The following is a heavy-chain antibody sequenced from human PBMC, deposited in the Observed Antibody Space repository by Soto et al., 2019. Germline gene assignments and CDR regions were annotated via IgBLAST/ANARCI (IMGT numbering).Heavy chain of an antibody. Sequence: SETLSLTCTVSGGSISSGDYYWSWIRQPPGKGLEWIGYIYYSGSTYYNPSLKSRVTISVDTSKNQFSLKLSSVTAADTAVYYRATYYYDSSGYRPFGPEDDYGMDAWGQGTTVTVSS. V-gene: IGHV4-30-4*01. CDR1: GGSISSGDYY. D-gene: IGHD3-22*01. J-gene: IGHJ6*02. CDR3: ATYYYDSSGYRPFGPEDDYGMDA. CDR2: IYYSGST.